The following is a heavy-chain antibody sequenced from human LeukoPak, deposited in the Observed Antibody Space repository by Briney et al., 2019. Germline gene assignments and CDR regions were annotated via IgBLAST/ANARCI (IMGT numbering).Heavy chain of an antibody. CDR1: GFTFSSYS. CDR3: AGIPLSTTTVDY. CDR2: ISSGSSTI. V-gene: IGHV3-48*01. J-gene: IGHJ4*02. Sequence: GGSLRLSCAASGFTFSSYSMNWVRQAPGKGLEWVSYISSGSSTIHYADSVKGRLTISRDNAKSSLFLQMNSLRAEDTAVYYCAGIPLSTTTVDYWGQGTLVTVSS. D-gene: IGHD5-24*01.